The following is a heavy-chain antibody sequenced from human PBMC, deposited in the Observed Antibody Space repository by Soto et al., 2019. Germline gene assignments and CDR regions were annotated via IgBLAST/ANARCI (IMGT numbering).Heavy chain of an antibody. Sequence: EVQLVESGGGLVQPGGSLRLSCAASGFTLSSYWMHWVHQAPGKGLVWVSRINYDGTTTSYADSVKGRFTISRDNAKNTLYLQMNSLTAEGTAVYYCGRVARGAWGVFDCWGQGTLVTVSS. CDR1: GFTLSSYW. J-gene: IGHJ4*02. CDR2: INYDGTTT. V-gene: IGHV3-74*01. D-gene: IGHD3-10*01. CDR3: GRVARGAWGVFDC.